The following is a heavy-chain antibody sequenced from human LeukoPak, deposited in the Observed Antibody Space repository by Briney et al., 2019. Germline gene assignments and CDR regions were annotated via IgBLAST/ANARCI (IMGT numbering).Heavy chain of an antibody. CDR1: GGSFSGYY. CDR2: INHSGST. J-gene: IGHJ6*02. CDR3: ARYPRYYYYYGMDV. Sequence: SETLSLTCAVYGGSFSGYYWSRIRQPPGKGLEWIGEINHSGSTNYNPSLKSRVTISVDTSKNQFSLKLSSVTAADTAVYYCARYPRYYYYYGMDVWGQGTTVTVSS. V-gene: IGHV4-34*01.